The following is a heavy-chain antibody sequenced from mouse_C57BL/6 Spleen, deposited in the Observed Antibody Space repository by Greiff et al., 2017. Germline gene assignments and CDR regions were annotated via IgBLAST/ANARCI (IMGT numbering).Heavy chain of an antibody. Sequence: EVQRVESGGGLVKPGGSLKLSCAASGFTFSSYTMSWVRQTPEKRLEWVATISGGGGNTYYPDSVKGRFTISRDNAKNTLYLQMSSLRSEDTALYYCARHGGNYSYWCFDVWGTGTTVTVSA. D-gene: IGHD2-1*01. CDR3: ARHGGNYSYWCFDV. CDR2: ISGGGGNT. J-gene: IGHJ1*03. CDR1: GFTFSSYT. V-gene: IGHV5-9*01.